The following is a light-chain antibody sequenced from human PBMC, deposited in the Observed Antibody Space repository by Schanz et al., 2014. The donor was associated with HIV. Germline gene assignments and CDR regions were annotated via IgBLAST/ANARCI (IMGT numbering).Light chain of an antibody. V-gene: IGKV1-5*03. Sequence: IQLTQSPALLSASVGDRVTLTCRASQSISEWLAWYQQKPGQAPNLLISEASTLESGVPSRFSGTGSGTEFTLTISSLHPDDFATYFCLHYNDFTSTFGQGTKLEIK. CDR1: QSISEW. J-gene: IGKJ2*01. CDR2: EAS. CDR3: LHYNDFTST.